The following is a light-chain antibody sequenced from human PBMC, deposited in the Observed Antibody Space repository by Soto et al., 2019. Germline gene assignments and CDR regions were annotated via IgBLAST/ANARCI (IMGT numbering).Light chain of an antibody. Sequence: DILMTQSPSSVSASVVDRVTIACRASQDISSWLAWYQQTPGRVPKLLIYATSKLQPGVPTRFSGSGSGTNFTLTISSLHPADFATYYCQQANSFPITFGQGTRLEIK. CDR2: ATS. J-gene: IGKJ5*01. V-gene: IGKV1-12*01. CDR1: QDISSW. CDR3: QQANSFPIT.